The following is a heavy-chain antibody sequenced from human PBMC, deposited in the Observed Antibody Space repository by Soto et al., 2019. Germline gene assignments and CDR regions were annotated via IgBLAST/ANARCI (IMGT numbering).Heavy chain of an antibody. Sequence: QLQLQESGPGLVKPSETLTLTCTVSGGPISSTTYYWGWIRQPPGKGLEWIGSISYSGITHYNPSLESRLTISVDTSKSQFSLKLSSVTAPDTAEYYCARTAYVSRRGAFDNWGQGTLVIVSS. CDR2: ISYSGIT. J-gene: IGHJ4*02. CDR3: ARTAYVSRRGAFDN. D-gene: IGHD6-13*01. V-gene: IGHV4-39*01. CDR1: GGPISSTTYY.